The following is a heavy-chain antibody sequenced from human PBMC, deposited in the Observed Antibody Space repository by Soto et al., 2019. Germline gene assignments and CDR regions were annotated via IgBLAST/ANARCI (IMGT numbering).Heavy chain of an antibody. CDR1: GYSFTAYA. D-gene: IGHD2-15*01. V-gene: IGHV1-3*01. CDR2: INPGNGHT. J-gene: IGHJ6*02. Sequence: ASVKVSCKASGYSFTAYALDWVRQAPGQRLEWMGWINPGNGHTKNSEKFEGRVTITRDTSATTAHMVLSSLRSEDTGVYYCARKYCSGATCYSDYYGMDVWGQGTTVTVSS. CDR3: ARKYCSGATCYSDYYGMDV.